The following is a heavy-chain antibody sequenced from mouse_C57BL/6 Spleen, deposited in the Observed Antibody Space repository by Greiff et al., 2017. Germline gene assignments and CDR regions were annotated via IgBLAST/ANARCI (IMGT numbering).Heavy chain of an antibody. D-gene: IGHD1-1*01. CDR1: GFNIKDYD. CDR2: IDPEDGET. J-gene: IGHJ2*01. V-gene: IGHV14-2*01. Sequence: EVQLQQSGAELVKPGASVKLSCTASGFNIKDYDMHWVQQRTEQGLEWIGRIDPEDGETKSAPKFQGKATITADTSSNTDYLQLSSLTSENTAVYYCARSGYCGSSLDYWGQGTTLTVSS. CDR3: ARSGYCGSSLDY.